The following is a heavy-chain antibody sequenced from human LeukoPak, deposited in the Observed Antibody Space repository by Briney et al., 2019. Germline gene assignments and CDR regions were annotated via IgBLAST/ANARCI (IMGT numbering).Heavy chain of an antibody. CDR2: IYYSGST. V-gene: IGHV4-59*08. CDR3: ARQGGYSYGYDPAFYYFDY. D-gene: IGHD5-18*01. J-gene: IGHJ4*02. CDR1: GGSLSSYY. Sequence: SETLSLTCTVSGGSLSSYYWSWIRQPPGKGLEWIGYIYYSGSTNYNPSLKSRVTISVDTSKNQFSLKLSSVTAADTAVYYCARQGGYSYGYDPAFYYFDYWGQGTLVTVSS.